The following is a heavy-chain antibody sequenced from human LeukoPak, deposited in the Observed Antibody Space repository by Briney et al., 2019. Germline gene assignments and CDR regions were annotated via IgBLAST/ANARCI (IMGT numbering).Heavy chain of an antibody. CDR3: ARDDSPLDAFDI. CDR1: GGSISSSSYY. J-gene: IGHJ3*02. D-gene: IGHD2-21*01. V-gene: IGHV4-61*01. Sequence: PSETLSLTCTVSGGSISSSSYYWGWIRQPPGKGLEWIGYIYYSGSTNYNPSLKSRVTISVDTSKNQFSLKLSSVTAADTAVYYCARDDSPLDAFDIWGQGTMVTVSS. CDR2: IYYSGST.